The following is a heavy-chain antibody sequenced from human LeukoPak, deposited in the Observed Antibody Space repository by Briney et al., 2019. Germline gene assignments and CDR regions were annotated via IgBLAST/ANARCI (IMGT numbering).Heavy chain of an antibody. J-gene: IGHJ4*02. CDR2: IYYSGST. CDR3: ARVVGVTIYGVANPHFDF. CDR1: GGSINSYY. D-gene: IGHD3-3*01. V-gene: IGHV4-59*01. Sequence: PSETLSLTCTVSGGSINSYYWSWVRQPPGKGLEWIGYIYYSGSTNYSPSLKSRVTMSVDTSKTQFSLKLSSVTAADTAIYYCARVVGVTIYGVANPHFDFWGQGTLVTVSS.